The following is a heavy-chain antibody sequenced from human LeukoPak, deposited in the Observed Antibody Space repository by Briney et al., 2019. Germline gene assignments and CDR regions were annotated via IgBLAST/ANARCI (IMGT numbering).Heavy chain of an antibody. CDR3: ARVSIYSSSANYFDY. V-gene: IGHV1-69*05. J-gene: IGHJ4*02. CDR2: IIPIFGTA. Sequence: GASVKVSCKASGGTFSSYAISWVRQATGQVLVWMGGIIPIFGTANYAQKFQGRVTITTDESTSTAHMELSSLRSEDTAVYYCARVSIYSSSANYFDYWGQGTLVTVSS. D-gene: IGHD6-6*01. CDR1: GGTFSSYA.